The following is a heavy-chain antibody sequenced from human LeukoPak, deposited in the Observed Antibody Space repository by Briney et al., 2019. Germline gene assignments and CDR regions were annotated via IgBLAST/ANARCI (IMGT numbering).Heavy chain of an antibody. D-gene: IGHD1-26*01. V-gene: IGHV3-30*01. Sequence: GGSLRLSCAASGFTFSHYAMHWVRQAPGKGLEWVAVISYDGSHQYSADSVKGRLAISRDNSRHTLYLQMNSLRPEDTAVYYCARARNGTLKYWGQGTLVTVSS. CDR2: ISYDGSHQ. CDR1: GFTFSHYA. J-gene: IGHJ4*02. CDR3: ARARNGTLKY.